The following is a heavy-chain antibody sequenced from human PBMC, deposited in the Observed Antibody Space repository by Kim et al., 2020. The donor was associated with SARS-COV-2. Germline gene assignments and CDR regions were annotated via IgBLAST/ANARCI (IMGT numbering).Heavy chain of an antibody. D-gene: IGHD3-10*01. CDR3: AGEREVRGVIGFDP. Sequence: PSLKSRATNSVDTAKNQYSLKLSAVTAADTAVYYCAGEREVRGVIGFDPWGQGTLVTVSS. V-gene: IGHV4-59*01. J-gene: IGHJ5*02.